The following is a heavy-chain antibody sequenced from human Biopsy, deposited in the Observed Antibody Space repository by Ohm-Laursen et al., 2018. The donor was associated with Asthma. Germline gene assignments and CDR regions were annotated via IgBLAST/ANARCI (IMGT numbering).Heavy chain of an antibody. V-gene: IGHV1-69*13. CDR1: GGTFSNFA. Sequence: ASVKVSCKAPGGTFSNFAISWVRQAPGQGLEWLGGIMTVFGTTNYAQKFQGRVTITADESTSTAYMEVTSLRSEGTAIYYCARCQVGYSSGWSLLLKKIYYSGMDVWGQGTAVPVSS. CDR2: IMTVFGTT. D-gene: IGHD6-19*01. CDR3: ARCQVGYSSGWSLLLKKIYYSGMDV. J-gene: IGHJ6*02.